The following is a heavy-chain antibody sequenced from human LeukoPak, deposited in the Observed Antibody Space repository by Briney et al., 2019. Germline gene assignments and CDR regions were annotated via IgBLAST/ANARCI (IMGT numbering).Heavy chain of an antibody. Sequence: ASVKVSCKASGYTFTGYYMHWVRQAPGQGLEWMGWINPNSGGTDYAQKFQGRVTMTRDTSISTAYMELSRLRSDDTAVYYCARAGSGSLKRDYFDYWGQGTLVTVSS. V-gene: IGHV1-2*02. CDR1: GYTFTGYY. D-gene: IGHD3-10*01. J-gene: IGHJ4*02. CDR3: ARAGSGSLKRDYFDY. CDR2: INPNSGGT.